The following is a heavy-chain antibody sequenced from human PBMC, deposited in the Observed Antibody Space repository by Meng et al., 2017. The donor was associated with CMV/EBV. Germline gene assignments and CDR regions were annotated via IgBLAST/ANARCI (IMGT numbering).Heavy chain of an antibody. Sequence: ASVKVSCKASGYTFTGYYMHWVRQAPGQGLEWMGWINPNSGGTNYAQKFQGRVTMTRDTSISTAYMELSGLRSDDTAVYYCALFERDFWSGYLGAFDIWGQGTMVTVSS. CDR3: ALFERDFWSGYLGAFDI. CDR1: GYTFTGYY. CDR2: INPNSGGT. J-gene: IGHJ3*02. V-gene: IGHV1-2*02. D-gene: IGHD3-3*01.